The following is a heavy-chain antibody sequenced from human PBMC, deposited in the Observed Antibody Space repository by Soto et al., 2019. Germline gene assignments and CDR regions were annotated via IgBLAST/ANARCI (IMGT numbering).Heavy chain of an antibody. CDR1: GFTFSSYG. CDR3: AKDSIVVVNSYPHY. J-gene: IGHJ4*02. CDR2: ISYDGSNK. Sequence: GGSLRLSCAASGFTFSSYGMHWVRQAPGKGLEWVTVISYDGSNKYYADSVKGRFTISRDNSKNTLYLQMNSLRAEDTAVYYCAKDSIVVVNSYPHYWGQGTLVTVSS. D-gene: IGHD3-22*01. V-gene: IGHV3-30*18.